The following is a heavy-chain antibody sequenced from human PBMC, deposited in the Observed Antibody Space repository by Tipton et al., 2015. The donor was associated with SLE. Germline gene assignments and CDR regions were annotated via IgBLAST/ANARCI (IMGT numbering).Heavy chain of an antibody. CDR1: GGSISSYY. D-gene: IGHD3-9*01. Sequence: TLSLTCTVSGGSISSYYWSWIRQPPGKGLEWIGYIYYSGSTYYNPSLKSRVTISVDTSKNQFSLKLSSVTAADTAVYYCARVPLHYDISDAFDIWGQGTMVTVSS. CDR2: IYYSGST. CDR3: ARVPLHYDISDAFDI. J-gene: IGHJ3*02. V-gene: IGHV4-59*08.